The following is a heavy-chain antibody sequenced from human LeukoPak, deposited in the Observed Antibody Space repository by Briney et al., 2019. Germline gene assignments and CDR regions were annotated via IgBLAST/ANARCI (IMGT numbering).Heavy chain of an antibody. J-gene: IGHJ5*02. D-gene: IGHD2-15*01. CDR2: IRSKANSYAT. CDR1: GFTFSGSA. V-gene: IGHV3-73*01. CDR3: TRHLTYCSGGSCYHGIDWFDP. Sequence: GGSLKLSCAASGFTFSGSAMLWVRQASGKGLEGVGRIRSKANSYATAYAASVKGRFTISRDESKNTAYLQMNSLKTEDTAVYYCTRHLTYCSGGSCYHGIDWFDPWGQGTLVTVSS.